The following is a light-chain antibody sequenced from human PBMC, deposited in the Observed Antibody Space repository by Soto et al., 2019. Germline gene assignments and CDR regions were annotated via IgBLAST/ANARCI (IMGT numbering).Light chain of an antibody. CDR3: QQYNNWPQT. CDR1: QSVSSN. J-gene: IGKJ1*01. V-gene: IGKV3-15*01. Sequence: EIVMTQSPATLSVSPGERATLSCRASQSVSSNLAWYQQKPGQAPRLLIYGASTRATGIPARYSGSGSGTAFTLTISSLQSEDFGVYSCQQYNNWPQTFGQGTKVESK. CDR2: GAS.